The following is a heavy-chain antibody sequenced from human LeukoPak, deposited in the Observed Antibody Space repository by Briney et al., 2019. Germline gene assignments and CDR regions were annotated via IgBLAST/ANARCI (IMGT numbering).Heavy chain of an antibody. D-gene: IGHD3-10*01. Sequence: ASVKVSCKASGYTFTDYYMHWVRQAPGQGLEWMGWINPNSGGTNHAQKFQGRVTMTRDTSIITAYMELSRLRSDDTAVYYCARDWALLWFGESPTYYMDVWGKGTTVTISS. CDR2: INPNSGGT. V-gene: IGHV1-2*02. J-gene: IGHJ6*03. CDR3: ARDWALLWFGESPTYYMDV. CDR1: GYTFTDYY.